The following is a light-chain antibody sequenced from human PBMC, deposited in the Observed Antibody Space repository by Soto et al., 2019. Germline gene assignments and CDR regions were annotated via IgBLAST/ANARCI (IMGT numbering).Light chain of an antibody. CDR1: QSLLDSDGKTF. CDR3: MQSLHLPLT. Sequence: DIVMTQTPLSLSVTPGQPASISCKSSQSLLDSDGKTFLYWYVHKPGHPPQLLIYEVSNRFAGVPDWFSGSGSETDFTREISRVEADDVGMYYCMQSLHLPLTFGGGTRVDIK. CDR2: EVS. V-gene: IGKV2D-29*01. J-gene: IGKJ4*01.